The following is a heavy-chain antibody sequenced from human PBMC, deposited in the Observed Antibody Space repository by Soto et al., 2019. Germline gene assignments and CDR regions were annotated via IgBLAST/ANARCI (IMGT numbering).Heavy chain of an antibody. Sequence: GGSLRLSCAASGFTFSSYEMNWVRQAPGKGLEWVSYISSSSSYIYYADSVKGRFTISRDNAKNSLYLQMNSLRAEDTAVYYCARDDYSPMDVWGQGTTVTVSS. CDR2: ISSSSSYI. CDR1: GFTFSSYE. V-gene: IGHV3-21*05. CDR3: ARDDYSPMDV. D-gene: IGHD4-4*01. J-gene: IGHJ6*02.